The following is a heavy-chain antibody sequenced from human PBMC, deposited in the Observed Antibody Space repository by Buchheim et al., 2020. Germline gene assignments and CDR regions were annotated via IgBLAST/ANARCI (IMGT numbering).Heavy chain of an antibody. J-gene: IGHJ1*01. CDR2: IFYRGNT. Sequence: QVQLQESGPGQVKPSETLSLTCTVSGGSISSDYWSWIRQSPGKGLEWIGCIFYRGNTHYIPSLKSRVTISSDKSKNQFSLKLNSVTAADTAVYYCARGSGNSWHLLHWGQGTL. CDR1: GGSISSDY. V-gene: IGHV4-59*01. D-gene: IGHD6-13*01. CDR3: ARGSGNSWHLLH.